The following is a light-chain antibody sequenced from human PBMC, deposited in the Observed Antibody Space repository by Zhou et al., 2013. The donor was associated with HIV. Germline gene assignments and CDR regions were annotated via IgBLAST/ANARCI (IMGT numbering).Light chain of an antibody. J-gene: IGKJ1*01. CDR2: KVS. V-gene: IGKV2-30*02. CDR1: QGLVHSDGNTY. CDR3: MQGTHWPT. Sequence: DVVMTQSPLSLPVTLGQPASISCRSTQGLVHSDGNTYLSWFQQRPGQSPRRLIYKVSKRDSGVPDRFSGSGSGTDFTLKISRVEAEDVGVYYCMQGTHWPTFGQGTKVDIK.